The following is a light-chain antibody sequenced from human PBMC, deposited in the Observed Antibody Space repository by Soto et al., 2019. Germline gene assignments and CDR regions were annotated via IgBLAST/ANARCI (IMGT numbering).Light chain of an antibody. CDR1: QSVSSY. CDR3: QQRDNWPIT. V-gene: IGKV3-11*01. Sequence: EIVLTQSPATLSLSPGERATLSCRASQSVSSYLAWYQHRPGQAPRLLIYDASNRATGIPARFSGSGSGTDFTLTISSLEPDDFALYYCQQRDNWPITFGQGTRLEIK. CDR2: DAS. J-gene: IGKJ5*01.